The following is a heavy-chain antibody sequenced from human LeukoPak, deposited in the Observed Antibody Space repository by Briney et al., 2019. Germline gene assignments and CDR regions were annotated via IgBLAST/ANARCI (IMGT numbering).Heavy chain of an antibody. Sequence: GASVKVSCKASGGTFSSYAISWVRQAPGQGLEWMGGIIPIFGTANYAQKFQGRVTITADESTSTAYMELSSLRSEDTAVYYCARVGYCSSTSCYMADLRYWGQGTLVTVSS. CDR3: ARVGYCSSTSCYMADLRY. D-gene: IGHD2-2*02. J-gene: IGHJ4*02. CDR1: GGTFSSYA. V-gene: IGHV1-69*13. CDR2: IIPIFGTA.